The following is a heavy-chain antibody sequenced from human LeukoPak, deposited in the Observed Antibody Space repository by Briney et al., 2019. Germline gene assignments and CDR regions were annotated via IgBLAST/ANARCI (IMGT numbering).Heavy chain of an antibody. CDR1: GYTFTGYY. V-gene: IGHV1-2*02. D-gene: IGHD5-18*01. J-gene: IGHJ3*02. CDR2: INPNSGGT. CDR3: ARGSGRLRAFDI. Sequence: ASVKVSCKASGYTFTGYYIHWVRQAPGQGLEWMGWINPNSGGTNYAQKFQGRVTMTRDTSISTAYMELSRLRSDDTAVYYCARGSGRLRAFDIWGQGTMVTVSS.